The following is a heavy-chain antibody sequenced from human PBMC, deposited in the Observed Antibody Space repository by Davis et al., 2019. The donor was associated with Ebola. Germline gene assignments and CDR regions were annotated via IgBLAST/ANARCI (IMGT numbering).Heavy chain of an antibody. V-gene: IGHV1-3*01. CDR2: INVAKGNT. D-gene: IGHD1-20*01. CDR1: GYTFSTYA. Sequence: ASVKVSCKASGYTFSTYAIHWLRQAPRQRLEWMGLINVAKGNTKFSQKFQGRVTMTRDTSAGTAYMEMSRLRSDDTAVYYCARDLSIIGGWDGDYWGQGTLVTVSS. J-gene: IGHJ4*02. CDR3: ARDLSIIGGWDGDY.